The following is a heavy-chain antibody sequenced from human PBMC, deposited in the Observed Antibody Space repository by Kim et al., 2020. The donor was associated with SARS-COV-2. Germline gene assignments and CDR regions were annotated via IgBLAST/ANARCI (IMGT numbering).Heavy chain of an antibody. D-gene: IGHD4-17*01. Sequence: YTAGSVKGRFTISRDTSKNTVYLQMKSLRAEDTAVYYCAKHNPGGDYFHFWGQGTLVTVSS. J-gene: IGHJ4*02. V-gene: IGHV3-23*01. CDR3: AKHNPGGDYFHF.